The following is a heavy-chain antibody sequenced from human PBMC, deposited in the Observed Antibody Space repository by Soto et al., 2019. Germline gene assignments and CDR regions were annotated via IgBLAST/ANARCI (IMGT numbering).Heavy chain of an antibody. D-gene: IGHD3-10*01. Sequence: GGSLRLSCAASGFTFDDYAMHWVRQAPGKGLEWVSGISWNSGSIGYADSVKGRFTISRDNAKNSLYLQMNSLRAEDTALYYCAKDKGSGSGSYHGMDVWGQGTTVTVSS. CDR3: AKDKGSGSGSYHGMDV. V-gene: IGHV3-9*01. CDR2: ISWNSGSI. CDR1: GFTFDDYA. J-gene: IGHJ6*02.